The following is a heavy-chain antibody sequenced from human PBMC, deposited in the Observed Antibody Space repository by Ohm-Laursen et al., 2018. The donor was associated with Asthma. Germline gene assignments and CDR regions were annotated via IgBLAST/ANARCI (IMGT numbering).Heavy chain of an antibody. J-gene: IGHJ4*02. D-gene: IGHD6-13*01. CDR1: GFTFSNHW. CDR3: AKDKAYSSSWYAPDY. CDR2: INQDGSIW. V-gene: IGHV3-7*05. Sequence: SLRLSCSASGFTFSNHWMTWVRQAPGRGLEWVANINQDGSIWGYVDSVKGRFAISRDNAHNSLYLQMNSLRAEDTAVYYCAKDKAYSSSWYAPDYWGQGTLVTVSS.